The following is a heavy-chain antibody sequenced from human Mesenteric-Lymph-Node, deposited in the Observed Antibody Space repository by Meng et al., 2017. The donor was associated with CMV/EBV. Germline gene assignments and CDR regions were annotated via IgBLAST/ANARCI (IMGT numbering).Heavy chain of an antibody. CDR2: IYYSGST. Sequence: GSLRLSCTVSGGSVSSGSYYWSWIRQPPGKGLEWIGYIYYSGSTNYNPSLKSRVTISVDTSKNQFSLKLSSVTAADTAVYYCARADSSSWYQWSYWGQGTLVTVSS. CDR3: ARADSSSWYQWSY. D-gene: IGHD6-13*01. CDR1: GGSVSSGSYY. J-gene: IGHJ4*02. V-gene: IGHV4-61*01.